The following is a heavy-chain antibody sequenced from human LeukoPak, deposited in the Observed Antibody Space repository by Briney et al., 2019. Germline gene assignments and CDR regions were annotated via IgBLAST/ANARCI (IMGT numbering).Heavy chain of an antibody. Sequence: GGSLRLSCAASGFTFSSHAMHWVRQAPGKGLDWVAVISDIGGNKFYADSVKGRFTISRDNSKNTLYLQMNSLRAEDTAVYYCARDVSLTYFDYWGQGTLVTVSS. V-gene: IGHV3-30-3*01. CDR2: ISDIGGNK. CDR1: GFTFSSHA. D-gene: IGHD3-9*01. J-gene: IGHJ4*02. CDR3: ARDVSLTYFDY.